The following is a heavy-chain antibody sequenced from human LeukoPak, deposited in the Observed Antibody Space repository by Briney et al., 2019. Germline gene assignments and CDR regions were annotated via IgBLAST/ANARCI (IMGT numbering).Heavy chain of an antibody. CDR3: AKWMYYYGPWEKLGMDV. CDR2: ISYDGSNK. Sequence: PGRSLRLSCAASGFTFSSYAMHWVRQAPGKGLEWVAVISYDGSNKYYADSVKGRFTISRDNSKNTLYLQMNSLRAEDTAVYYCAKWMYYYGPWEKLGMDVWGQGTTVTVSS. D-gene: IGHD3-10*01. J-gene: IGHJ6*02. V-gene: IGHV3-30*04. CDR1: GFTFSSYA.